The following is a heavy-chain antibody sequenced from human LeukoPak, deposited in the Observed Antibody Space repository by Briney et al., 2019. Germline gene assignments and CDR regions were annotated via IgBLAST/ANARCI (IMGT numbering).Heavy chain of an antibody. D-gene: IGHD6-6*01. CDR1: GESFSDYY. CDR2: INHSGST. J-gene: IGHJ5*02. V-gene: IGHV4-34*01. CDR3: ARAYSSSGYNWFDP. Sequence: SETLSLTCAVYGESFSDYYWSWIRQPPGTGLEWIGEINHSGSTNYNPSLKSRVTISVDTSKNQFFLKLNSVTAADTAVYYCARAYSSSGYNWFDPWGQGTLVTVSS.